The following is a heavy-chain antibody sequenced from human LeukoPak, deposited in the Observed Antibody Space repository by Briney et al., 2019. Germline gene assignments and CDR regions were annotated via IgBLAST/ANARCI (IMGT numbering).Heavy chain of an antibody. D-gene: IGHD3-22*01. CDR1: GFTFSGYA. Sequence: GGSLRLSCAASGFTFSGYAMHWVRQAPGKGLEWVAVISYDGTNKYYADSVRGRFTVSRDISKNTLYLQMNSLTAEDTAVYYCARHRGPSLYSSAYFDYWGQGTLVPVSS. J-gene: IGHJ4*02. V-gene: IGHV3-30-3*01. CDR2: ISYDGTNK. CDR3: ARHRGPSLYSSAYFDY.